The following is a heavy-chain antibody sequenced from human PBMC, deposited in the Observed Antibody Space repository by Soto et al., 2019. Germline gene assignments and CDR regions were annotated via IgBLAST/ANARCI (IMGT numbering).Heavy chain of an antibody. CDR1: GGTFSSYA. CDR2: IIPIFGTA. Sequence: QVQLVQSGAEVKKPGSSVKVSCKASGGTFSSYAISWVRQAPGQGLEWMGGIIPIFGTANYAQKFQGRVTITADESTSTAYMELSSLRSEDTAVYYCARVLEYFSSSGGSWWFDPWGQGTLVTVSS. CDR3: ARVLEYFSSSGGSWWFDP. J-gene: IGHJ5*02. D-gene: IGHD6-6*01. V-gene: IGHV1-69*12.